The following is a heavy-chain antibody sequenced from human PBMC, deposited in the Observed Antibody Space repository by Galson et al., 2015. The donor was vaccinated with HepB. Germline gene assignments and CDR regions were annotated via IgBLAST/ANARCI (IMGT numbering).Heavy chain of an antibody. J-gene: IGHJ4*02. CDR1: GFIFKNYV. V-gene: IGHV3-23*01. CDR2: ISVTGSPT. Sequence: SLRLSCAASGFIFKNYVMSWVRQAPGKGLEWVSSISVTGSPTYSADSVKGRFTIARDNSKDTLYLQMNSLRVEDTALYYCAKDGWSGWSPQEFDSWGQGTLVTVSS. D-gene: IGHD6-19*01. CDR3: AKDGWSGWSPQEFDS.